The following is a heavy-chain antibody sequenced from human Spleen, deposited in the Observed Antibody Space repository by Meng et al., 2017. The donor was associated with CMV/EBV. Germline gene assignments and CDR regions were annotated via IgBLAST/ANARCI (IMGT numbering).Heavy chain of an antibody. V-gene: IGHV3-23*01. Sequence: GESLKISCAASGFTFSSFAMSWVRQAPGKGLEWVSTISGSGRSTYYADSVKGRFTISRDNSESTLYLQINSLRAEDTAVYYCAKASTILVIGADYWGQGTLVTVSS. D-gene: IGHD5/OR15-5a*01. CDR2: ISGSGRST. CDR3: AKASTILVIGADY. J-gene: IGHJ4*02. CDR1: GFTFSSFA.